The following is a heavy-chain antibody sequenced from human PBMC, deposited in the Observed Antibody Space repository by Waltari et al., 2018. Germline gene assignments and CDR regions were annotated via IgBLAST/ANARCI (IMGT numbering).Heavy chain of an antibody. D-gene: IGHD4-17*01. CDR3: AREGVGPSTHYGGNSVGHFQH. CDR1: GGSISSGDYY. CDR2: IYYSGGT. Sequence: QVQLQESGPGLVKPSQTLSLTCTVSGGSISSGDYYWTWIRQPPGKGLEWIGYIYYSGGTTYNPSLKSRVTISVDTSKNQFSLKRSSVTAADTAVYYGAREGVGPSTHYGGNSVGHFQHWGQGTLVTVSS. J-gene: IGHJ1*01. V-gene: IGHV4-30-4*08.